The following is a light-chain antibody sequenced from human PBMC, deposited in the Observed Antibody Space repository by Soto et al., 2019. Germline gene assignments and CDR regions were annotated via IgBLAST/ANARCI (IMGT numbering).Light chain of an antibody. V-gene: IGLV2-11*01. Sequence: QSALTQPRSVSGSPGKSVTISCTGTSSDVGGYNYDSWYQQPPGTAPKLMIYDVRKRPSGVPDRFSGSKSGNTASLTISGLQAEDEADYYCCSDAGSYVVFGGGTKLTVL. CDR1: SSDVGGYNY. J-gene: IGLJ2*01. CDR2: DVR. CDR3: CSDAGSYVV.